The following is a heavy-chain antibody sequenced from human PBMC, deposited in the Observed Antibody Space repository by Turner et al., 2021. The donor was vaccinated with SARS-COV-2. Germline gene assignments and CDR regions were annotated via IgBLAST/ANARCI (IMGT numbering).Heavy chain of an antibody. CDR3: AKAHGYSYGGVDYYYYYGMDV. CDR2: ISGSGGST. V-gene: IGHV3-23*01. CDR1: GFTCSSYA. J-gene: IGHJ6*02. D-gene: IGHD5-18*01. Sequence: EVQLLESGGGLVQPGGALRLSCAASGFTCSSYAMSWVRQAPGKGLEWVSAISGSGGSTYYADSVKGRFTISRDNSKNTLYLQMNSLRAEDTAVYYCAKAHGYSYGGVDYYYYYGMDVWGQGTTVTVSS.